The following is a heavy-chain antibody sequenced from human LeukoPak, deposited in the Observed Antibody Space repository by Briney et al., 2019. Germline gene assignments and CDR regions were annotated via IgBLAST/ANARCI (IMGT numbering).Heavy chain of an antibody. Sequence: GGSLRLSCAASGFTFSSYGMHWVRQAPGKGLEWVAVIRYDGSNKYYADSVKGRFTISRDNSKNTLYLQMNSLRAEDTAVYYCATDGNHYGMDVSGQGTTVTVSS. D-gene: IGHD1-1*01. CDR1: GFTFSSYG. CDR3: ATDGNHYGMDV. J-gene: IGHJ6*02. V-gene: IGHV3-30*02. CDR2: IRYDGSNK.